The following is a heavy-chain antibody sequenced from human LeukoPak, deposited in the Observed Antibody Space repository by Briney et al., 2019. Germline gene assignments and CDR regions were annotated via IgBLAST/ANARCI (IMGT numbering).Heavy chain of an antibody. Sequence: PTETLSLTCTVSGGSISSYYWSWIRQFPGKGLEWIGYIYYSGSTNYNPSLKSRVTRSVDTSKNQFSLKLSSVTAADTAVYYCARPYTSGYRGAFDIWGQGTMVTVSS. D-gene: IGHD6-19*01. CDR1: GGSISSYY. CDR2: IYYSGST. J-gene: IGHJ3*02. CDR3: ARPYTSGYRGAFDI. V-gene: IGHV4-59*01.